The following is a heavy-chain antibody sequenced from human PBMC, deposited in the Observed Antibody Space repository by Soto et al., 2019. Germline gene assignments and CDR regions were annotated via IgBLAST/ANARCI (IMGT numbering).Heavy chain of an antibody. CDR3: ARQDQSKSYGLDV. Sequence: QLQLQESGPGLVKPSETLSLTCTVSGASSSSSDYYWGWIRQPPGKGLEWIGSFFYSGSTYYNPSFKSRVTISVDTSKSQFSLKLSSVTAADTAVYYCARQDQSKSYGLDVWGQGTTVTVSS. D-gene: IGHD2-2*01. CDR1: GASSSSSDYY. CDR2: FFYSGST. V-gene: IGHV4-39*01. J-gene: IGHJ6*02.